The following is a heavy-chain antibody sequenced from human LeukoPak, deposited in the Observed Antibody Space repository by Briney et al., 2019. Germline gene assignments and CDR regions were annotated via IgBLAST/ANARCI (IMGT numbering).Heavy chain of an antibody. D-gene: IGHD3-22*01. CDR1: GGSISSSSYY. Sequence: PSETLSLTCTVSGGSISSSSYYWGWIRQPPGKGLEWIGSIYYSGSTYYNPSLKSRVTISGDPSKNQFSRKLSSVTAADTAVYYCARYPEEPLSYDSSGYPASFAFDLWGQGTMVTVSS. CDR3: ARYPEEPLSYDSSGYPASFAFDL. V-gene: IGHV4-39*01. CDR2: IYYSGST. J-gene: IGHJ3*01.